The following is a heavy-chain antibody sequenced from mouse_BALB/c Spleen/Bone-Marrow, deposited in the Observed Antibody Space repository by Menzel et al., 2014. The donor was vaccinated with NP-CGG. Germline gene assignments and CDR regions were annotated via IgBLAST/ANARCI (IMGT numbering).Heavy chain of an antibody. CDR3: ANYYGSTWFAF. D-gene: IGHD1-1*01. CDR2: ISDGGSYT. V-gene: IGHV5-4*02. Sequence: LVESGGGLVKPGGSLKLSCAASGFTFSDYYMYWVRQTPEKRLEWVATISDGGSYTYYPDSVKGRFTISRDNAKNNLYLQMNSLKSEDTAMYYCANYYGSTWFAFLGQWALVTVSA. J-gene: IGHJ3*01. CDR1: GFTFSDYY.